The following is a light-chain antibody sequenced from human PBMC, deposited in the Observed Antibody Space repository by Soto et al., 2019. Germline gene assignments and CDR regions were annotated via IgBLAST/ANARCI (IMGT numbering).Light chain of an antibody. CDR2: GAS. CDR3: QQYGGTPYT. CDR1: QSVSSNY. V-gene: IGKV3-20*01. Sequence: ENVLTQSPGTLSLSPGERASLSCRASQSVSSNYLAWYQQSPGQAPRPLIYGASSRATGIPDRFSGSGSGTDFSLTISRLEPEDFAVYYCQQYGGTPYTFGQGAKLLI. J-gene: IGKJ2*01.